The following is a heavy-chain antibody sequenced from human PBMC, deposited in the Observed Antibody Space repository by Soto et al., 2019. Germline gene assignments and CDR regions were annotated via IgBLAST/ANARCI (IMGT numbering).Heavy chain of an antibody. Sequence: GGSLRLSCAASGFTFRNSWMHRVRQAPGKGLFWVSRIKTDGSSAIYADSVKGRFTISRDNAKNTLYLQMDNLRAEDTAVYYCARDQVDDSGYFFLDDWGHGTLVTVSS. D-gene: IGHD3-22*01. CDR2: IKTDGSSA. J-gene: IGHJ4*01. CDR3: ARDQVDDSGYFFLDD. CDR1: GFTFRNSW. V-gene: IGHV3-74*01.